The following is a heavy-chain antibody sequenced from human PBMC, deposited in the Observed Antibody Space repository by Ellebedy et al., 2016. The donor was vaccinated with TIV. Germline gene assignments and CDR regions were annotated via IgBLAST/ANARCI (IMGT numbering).Heavy chain of an antibody. CDR2: INNDGSSS. Sequence: GESLKISCVASGFTLSGYYMHWVRQVPGTGLVWVARINNDGSSSNYADSVEGRFTISRENAKKTLYLAMSGLRVEYTAVYFCASESVRYFDWDSWGQGTLVTV. D-gene: IGHD3-9*01. J-gene: IGHJ4*02. CDR3: ASESVRYFDWDS. V-gene: IGHV3-74*01. CDR1: GFTLSGYY.